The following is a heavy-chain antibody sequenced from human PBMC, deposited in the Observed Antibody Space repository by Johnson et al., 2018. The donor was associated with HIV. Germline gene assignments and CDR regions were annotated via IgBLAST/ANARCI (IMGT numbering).Heavy chain of an antibody. J-gene: IGHJ3*02. V-gene: IGHV3-30*04. CDR3: AKDGVGATPFAFDI. CDR1: GFTFSSYA. Sequence: QVQLVESGGGVVQPGRSLRLSCAASGFTFSSYAMHWVRQAPGKGLEWVAVISYDGSNKYYADSVKGRFTISRDNSKNTLYLQMNSLRAEDTAVYYCAKDGVGATPFAFDIWGQGTMVTVSS. CDR2: ISYDGSNK. D-gene: IGHD1-26*01.